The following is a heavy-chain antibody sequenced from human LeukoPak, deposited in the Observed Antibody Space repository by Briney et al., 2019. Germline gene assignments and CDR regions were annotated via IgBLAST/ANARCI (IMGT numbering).Heavy chain of an antibody. D-gene: IGHD3-3*01. CDR3: ASYSGDDFWSGYTDNYNWFDP. CDR2: INPNIGDA. V-gene: IGHV1-2*02. J-gene: IGHJ5*02. Sequence: ASVKVSCKASGYTFTDYFIHWVRQAPGQGLEWMGWINPNIGDASYAQKFQDRVTMTRDRSINTAYMELSRLTSDDTAVYYCASYSGDDFWSGYTDNYNWFDPWGQGTLVTVSS. CDR1: GYTFTDYF.